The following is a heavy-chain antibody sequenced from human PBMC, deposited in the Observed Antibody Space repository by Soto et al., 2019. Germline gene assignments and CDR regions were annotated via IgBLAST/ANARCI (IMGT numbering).Heavy chain of an antibody. CDR3: ARGHLYYYDSSGCCFDC. V-gene: IGHV4-4*02. CDR2: IYHSGST. CDR1: GGSISSSNW. Sequence: QVQLQESGPGLVKPSGTLSLTCAVSGGSISSSNWWSWVRQPPGKGLEWIGEIYHSGSTNYNPSPGSRVTISVDKSKNQFSLKLSSVTAADTAVYYCARGHLYYYDSSGCCFDCWGQGTLVTVSS. J-gene: IGHJ4*02. D-gene: IGHD3-22*01.